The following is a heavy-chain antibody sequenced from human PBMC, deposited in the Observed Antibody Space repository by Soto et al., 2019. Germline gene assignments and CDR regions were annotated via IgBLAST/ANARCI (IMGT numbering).Heavy chain of an antibody. CDR3: AKDILGGTHTQTWYFDL. D-gene: IGHD3-16*01. Sequence: EVQLVESGGGLVQPGRSLRLSCAASGFTFDDYAMHWVRQAPGKGLEWVSGISWNSGSIGYADTVKGRFTISRYNAKNSLYLQMNSLRAEDTAWYYCAKDILGGTHTQTWYFDLWGRGTLVTVSS. CDR2: ISWNSGSI. CDR1: GFTFDDYA. J-gene: IGHJ2*01. V-gene: IGHV3-9*01.